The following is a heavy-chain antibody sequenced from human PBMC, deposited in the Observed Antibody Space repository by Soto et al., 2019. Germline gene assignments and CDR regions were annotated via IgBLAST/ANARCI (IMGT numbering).Heavy chain of an antibody. CDR2: ISPGSRYP. CDR3: VRGGGGGLFET. Sequence: GGSLRLSCAGSGFTFGHSYMTWIRQAPGKRLEWLSYISPGSRYPAYADSVKGRFTISRDNAKRSLYLQMMSLTAEDTAIYYCVRGGGGGLFETWGQGPMLTVS. CDR1: GFTFGHSY. V-gene: IGHV3-11*06. J-gene: IGHJ4*02. D-gene: IGHD2-15*01.